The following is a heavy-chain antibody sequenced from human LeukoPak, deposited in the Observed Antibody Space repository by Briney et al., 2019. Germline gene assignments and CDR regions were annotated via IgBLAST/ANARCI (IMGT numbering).Heavy chain of an antibody. CDR1: GFTFSSYG. CDR2: IWYDGSNK. Sequence: GRSLRLSCAASGFTFSSYGMHWVRPAPGKGLEWVAVIWYDGSNKYYVDSVKGRFTISRDNSKNTLYLRMNSLRAEDTAVYYCARGAYGSGTYHDFDIWGQGTMVTVSS. CDR3: ARGAYGSGTYHDFDI. J-gene: IGHJ3*02. V-gene: IGHV3-33*01. D-gene: IGHD3-10*01.